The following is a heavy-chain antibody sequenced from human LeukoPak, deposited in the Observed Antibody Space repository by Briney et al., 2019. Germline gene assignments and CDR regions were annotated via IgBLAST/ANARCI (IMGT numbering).Heavy chain of an antibody. V-gene: IGHV3-23*01. Sequence: GGSLRLSCAASGFTFSSYAMSWVRQAPGKGLEWVSAISGSGGSTYYADSVKGRFTISRDNSKNTLYLQMNSLRAEDTAVYYCAKGRYCSSTSCHPKGIAAAGYYFDYWGQGTLVTVSS. CDR1: GFTFSSYA. CDR3: AKGRYCSSTSCHPKGIAAAGYYFDY. J-gene: IGHJ4*02. D-gene: IGHD2-2*01. CDR2: ISGSGGST.